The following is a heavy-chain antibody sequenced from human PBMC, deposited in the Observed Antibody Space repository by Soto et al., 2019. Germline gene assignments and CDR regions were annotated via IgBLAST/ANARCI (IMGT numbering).Heavy chain of an antibody. CDR3: ARGDYGDYFYYYGMDV. CDR1: GGSISNNNW. CDR2: IYHSGST. D-gene: IGHD4-17*01. Sequence: QVQLQESGPGLVKPSGTLSLTCAVSGGSISNNNWWSWVRQPPGKGLEWIGEIYHSGSTNYNPSLKRRVTIXXDKSTNQFSLKLSSVTAADTAVYYCARGDYGDYFYYYGMDVWGQGTTVTVSS. J-gene: IGHJ6*02. V-gene: IGHV4-4*02.